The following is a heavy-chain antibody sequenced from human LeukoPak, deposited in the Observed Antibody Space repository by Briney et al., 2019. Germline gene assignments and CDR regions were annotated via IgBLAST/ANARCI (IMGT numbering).Heavy chain of an antibody. V-gene: IGHV3-23*01. Sequence: GGSLSLSCAASGFTFSIHAMTWVRQAPGKGLEWVSGISGSGGNTYYADPVKGRFTISRDNSKNTLYLQMNSLRAEDTAVYYCARARGGYSYGPDAFDIWGQGTMVTVSS. CDR1: GFTFSIHA. J-gene: IGHJ3*02. CDR3: ARARGGYSYGPDAFDI. D-gene: IGHD5-18*01. CDR2: ISGSGGNT.